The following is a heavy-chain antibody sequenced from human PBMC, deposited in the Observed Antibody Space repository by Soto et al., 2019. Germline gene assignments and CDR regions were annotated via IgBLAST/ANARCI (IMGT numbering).Heavy chain of an antibody. D-gene: IGHD3-3*01. J-gene: IGHJ4*02. CDR3: VVAYESVDF. CDR2: ISANGDTT. Sequence: GGSLRLSCSASGFAFSTYAMHWVRQAPGKGLEYVSAISANGDTTYYADSVKGRSTISRDNSKNTLYLQMSSLRAEDTAVYYCVVAYESVDFWGQGALVTVSS. CDR1: GFAFSTYA. V-gene: IGHV3-64D*06.